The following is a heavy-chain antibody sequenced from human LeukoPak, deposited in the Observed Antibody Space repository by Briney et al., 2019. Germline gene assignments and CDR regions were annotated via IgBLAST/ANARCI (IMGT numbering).Heavy chain of an antibody. Sequence: PGGSLRLSCAATGFTFSSSTMNWVRQAPGKGLEWISFISSSSSTIYYADSVKGRFTISRDNAKNSLYLQMNSLRAEDTAVYYCASRGPLSGAWYFWGQGTLATVSS. V-gene: IGHV3-48*04. CDR3: ASRGPLSGAWYF. CDR2: ISSSSSTI. D-gene: IGHD6-19*01. CDR1: GFTFSSST. J-gene: IGHJ4*02.